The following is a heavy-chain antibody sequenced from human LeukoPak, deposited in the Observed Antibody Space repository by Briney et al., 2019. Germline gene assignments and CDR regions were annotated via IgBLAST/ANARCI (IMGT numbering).Heavy chain of an antibody. CDR1: GGSISSYY. D-gene: IGHD6-19*01. CDR3: ARIRGQWLDSDYFDY. J-gene: IGHJ4*02. Sequence: SETLSLTCTVSGGSISSYYWSWIRQPAGKGLEWIGRIYTSGSTNYNPSLKSRVTMSVDTSKNQFSLKLSSVTAADTAVYYCARIRGQWLDSDYFDYWGQGTLVTVSS. V-gene: IGHV4-4*07. CDR2: IYTSGST.